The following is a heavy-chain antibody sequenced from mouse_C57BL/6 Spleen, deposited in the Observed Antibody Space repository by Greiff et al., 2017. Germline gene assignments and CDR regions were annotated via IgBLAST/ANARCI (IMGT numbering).Heavy chain of an antibody. Sequence: QVQLQPPGTEMVKPGASVKLSCQASGYTFPSYWMPWVKQRPGQGLEWIGNINPSNGGTNYNEKFQSKATLTVDKSSSTAYMQLSSLTSEDSAVYYCARIYDGYYGYWGQGTTLTVSS. CDR1: GYTFPSYW. D-gene: IGHD2-3*01. J-gene: IGHJ2*01. CDR2: INPSNGGT. CDR3: ARIYDGYYGY. V-gene: IGHV1-53*01.